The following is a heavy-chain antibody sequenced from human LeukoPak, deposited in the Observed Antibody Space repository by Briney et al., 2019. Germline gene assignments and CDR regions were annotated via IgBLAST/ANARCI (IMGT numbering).Heavy chain of an antibody. CDR3: ARRGNSWYFQH. CDR2: IYPDDSDT. D-gene: IGHD6-13*01. J-gene: IGHJ1*01. Sequence: TGESLKISCKGSGYSFTSYWIAWVRQMPGKGLEWMGIIYPDDSDTRYSPSVQGQFTISADRSISTAYLQWNSLKASDTAMYYCARRGNSWYFQHWGQGTLVTVSS. V-gene: IGHV5-51*01. CDR1: GYSFTSYW.